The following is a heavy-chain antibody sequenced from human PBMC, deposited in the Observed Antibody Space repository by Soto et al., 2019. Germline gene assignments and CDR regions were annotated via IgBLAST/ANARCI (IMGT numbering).Heavy chain of an antibody. CDR3: ANEVDVAFSSLQYGMDV. Sequence: QVQMVESGGGVVQPGRSLRLSCAASGFSFENYGMHWVRQAPGRGLEWVAIIWYDGSLQYYAAAVKGRFTISRDNSKSTLFLQMNSLKFEDTAVYVCANEVDVAFSSLQYGMDVWGQGTTVTVSS. CDR1: GFSFENYG. V-gene: IGHV3-33*06. CDR2: IWYDGSLQ. J-gene: IGHJ6*02. D-gene: IGHD5-12*01.